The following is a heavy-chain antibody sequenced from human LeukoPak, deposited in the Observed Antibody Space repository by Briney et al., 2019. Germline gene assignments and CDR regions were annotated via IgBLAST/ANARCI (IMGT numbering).Heavy chain of an antibody. V-gene: IGHV3-23*01. J-gene: IGHJ4*02. CDR2: ISGNGGST. CDR3: AKDARGYSYGYPFDY. CDR1: GFTFSTYA. Sequence: GGSLRLSCAASGFTFSTYAMSWVRQAPGKGLEWVSVISGNGGSTKYADSVKGRFTISRDNSKNTLYLQMNSLRAEDTAVYYCAKDARGYSYGYPFDYWGQGTLVTVSS. D-gene: IGHD5-18*01.